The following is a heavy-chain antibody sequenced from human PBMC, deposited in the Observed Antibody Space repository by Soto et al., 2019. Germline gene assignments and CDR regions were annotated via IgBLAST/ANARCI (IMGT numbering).Heavy chain of an antibody. V-gene: IGHV3-33*03. CDR2: IWYDGSNK. J-gene: IGHJ4*02. CDR1: GFTFSGYG. Sequence: PGGPLRLSCAASGFTFSGYGVHWVRQAPGKGLEWVAVIWYDGSNKYYADSVKGRFTISRDNARSSLYLQMNDLRAEDTAVYYCEKYSFSRFGNWGQGVLVTVSS. CDR3: EKYSFSRFGN. D-gene: IGHD1-26*01.